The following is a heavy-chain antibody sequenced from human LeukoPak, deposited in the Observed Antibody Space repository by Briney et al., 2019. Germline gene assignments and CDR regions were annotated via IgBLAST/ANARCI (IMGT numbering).Heavy chain of an antibody. CDR2: ICSSCSTI. CDR3: AIAAVVEWLPFDY. Sequence: GSXRLSCAASGFTFSDYYMRWVRQAPGKGREWGSSICSSCSTIYYAHSVQRRFTLSRHNAKNSLYLQMNSLRAEDTAVYYCAIAAVVEWLPFDYSGPGTLVTVSS. CDR1: GFTFSDYY. J-gene: IGHJ4*02. D-gene: IGHD3-3*01. V-gene: IGHV3-11*01.